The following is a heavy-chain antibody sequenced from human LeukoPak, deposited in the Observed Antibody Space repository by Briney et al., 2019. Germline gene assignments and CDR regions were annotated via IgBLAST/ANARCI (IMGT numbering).Heavy chain of an antibody. J-gene: IGHJ4*02. CDR1: GCTYSSYW. D-gene: IGHD1-26*01. CDR2: INSDGSST. Sequence: GGALRLSCAASGCTYSSYWMHWRRHAPVKGLVWVSRINSDGSSTSYADSVRGRYTISRDNAKNTLYLQTNSLRAEDTAVYYCARAATRLDYWGQGTLVTVSS. CDR3: ARAATRLDY. V-gene: IGHV3-74*01.